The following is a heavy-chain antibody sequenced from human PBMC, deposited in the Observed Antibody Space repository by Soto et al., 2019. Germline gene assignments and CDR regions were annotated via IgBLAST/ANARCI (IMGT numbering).Heavy chain of an antibody. CDR2: IYSGGST. J-gene: IGHJ6*02. CDR1: GFTVGSNY. V-gene: IGHV3-53*01. Sequence: EVQLVESGGGLIQPGGPLRLSCAASGFTVGSNYMSWVRQAPGKGLEWVSVIYSGGSTYYADSVKGRFTISRDNSKNTLYLQMNSLRAEDTAVYYCAREKSYDYGMDVWGQGTTVTVSS. CDR3: AREKSYDYGMDV.